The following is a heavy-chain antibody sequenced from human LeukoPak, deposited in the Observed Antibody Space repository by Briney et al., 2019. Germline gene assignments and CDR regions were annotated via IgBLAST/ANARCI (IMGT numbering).Heavy chain of an antibody. CDR1: GFTFSSYA. Sequence: GGSLRLSCAASGFTFSSYAMSWVRQAPGKGLEWVSAISGSGGSTYYADSVKGRFTIPRDNSKNTLFLQMNSLRAEDAAVYYCAKDKSMVRELDYWGQGNLVTVSS. CDR3: AKDKSMVRELDY. D-gene: IGHD3-10*01. CDR2: ISGSGGST. J-gene: IGHJ4*02. V-gene: IGHV3-23*01.